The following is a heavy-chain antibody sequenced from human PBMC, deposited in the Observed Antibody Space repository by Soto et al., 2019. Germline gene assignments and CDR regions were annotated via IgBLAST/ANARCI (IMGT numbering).Heavy chain of an antibody. CDR2: IDPSDSYT. D-gene: IGHD4-17*01. CDR1: GYSFTSYW. Sequence: GEALKISCKGSGYSFTSYWVTWVRQMPGKGLEWMGRIDPSDSYTNYNPPFQGHVTISVDKSISTAYLQWSSLKASDTAMYYCARLYGGNSGMDVWGQGTKVTVS. CDR3: ARLYGGNSGMDV. V-gene: IGHV5-10-1*01. J-gene: IGHJ6*02.